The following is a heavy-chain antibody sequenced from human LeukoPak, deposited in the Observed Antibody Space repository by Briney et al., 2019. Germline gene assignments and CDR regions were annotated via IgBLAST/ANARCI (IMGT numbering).Heavy chain of an antibody. CDR2: IYHSGST. CDR1: GGSISSSNW. V-gene: IGHV4-4*02. D-gene: IGHD2-15*01. J-gene: IGHJ6*03. Sequence: SETLSLTCAVSGGSISSSNWWSWVRQPPGKGLEWIGEIYHSGSTNYNPSLKSRVTISVDKSKNQFSLKLSSVTAADTAVYYCARGGRKSRGVDIVRKKETGYYYYMDVWGKGTTVTVSS. CDR3: ARGGRKSRGVDIVRKKETGYYYYMDV.